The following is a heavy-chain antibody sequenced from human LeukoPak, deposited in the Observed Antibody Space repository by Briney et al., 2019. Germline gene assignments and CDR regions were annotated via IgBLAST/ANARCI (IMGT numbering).Heavy chain of an antibody. V-gene: IGHV4-34*01. CDR2: INHSGST. J-gene: IGHJ5*02. D-gene: IGHD3-9*01. CDR3: ARGRLRYFDWPNWFDP. CDR1: GGSLSGYY. Sequence: SETLSLTCAVYGGSLSGYYWSWIRQPPGKGLEWIGEINHSGSTNYNPSLKSRVTISVDTSKNQFSLKLSSVTAADTAVYYCARGRLRYFDWPNWFDPWGQGTLVTVSS.